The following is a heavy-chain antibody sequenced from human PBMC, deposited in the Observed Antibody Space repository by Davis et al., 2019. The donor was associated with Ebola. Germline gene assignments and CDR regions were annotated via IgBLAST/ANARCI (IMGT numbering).Heavy chain of an antibody. V-gene: IGHV3-13*01. CDR2: TGTAGDT. D-gene: IGHD3/OR15-3a*01. Sequence: PGGSLRLSCVASGFTFSTYDMHWVRQSTGKGLEWVSGTGTAGDTYYSGSVRGRFTISRDNAKNSLYLQMNTLRAEDTAVYYCARVGFWTTETHYYYDMDVWGKGTTVTVSS. J-gene: IGHJ6*04. CDR1: GFTFSTYD. CDR3: ARVGFWTTETHYYYDMDV.